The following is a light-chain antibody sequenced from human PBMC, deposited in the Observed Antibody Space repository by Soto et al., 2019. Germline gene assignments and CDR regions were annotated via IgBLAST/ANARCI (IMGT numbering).Light chain of an antibody. CDR2: DVS. Sequence: QSVLTQPASVSGSPGQSITISCTGTSSDVGGYNYVSWYQQHPGKAPKLMIYDVSNRPSGVSTRFSGSKSGNTASLTISGLQAEDQDDYYCSSYTSSSTVVYGGGTKLTVL. J-gene: IGLJ2*01. CDR1: SSDVGGYNY. CDR3: SSYTSSSTVV. V-gene: IGLV2-14*01.